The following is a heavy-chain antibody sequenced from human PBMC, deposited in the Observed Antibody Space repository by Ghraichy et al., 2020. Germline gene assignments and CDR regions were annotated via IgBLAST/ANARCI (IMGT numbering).Heavy chain of an antibody. V-gene: IGHV3-23*01. D-gene: IGHD1-26*01. Sequence: LSLTCSASRFTSNSYAVSWVRQAPGKGLEWVSGVGSTGGDTNYADSVRGRFIISRDNSKKTVYLQMNNLRAEDTAVYYCGGYSRGYYNYWGQGTPVTVSS. J-gene: IGHJ4*02. CDR2: VGSTGGDT. CDR3: GGYSRGYYNY. CDR1: RFTSNSYA.